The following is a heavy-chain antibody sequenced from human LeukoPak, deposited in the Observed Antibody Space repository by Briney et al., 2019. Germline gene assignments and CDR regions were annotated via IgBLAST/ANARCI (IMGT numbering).Heavy chain of an antibody. Sequence: GASVTFSCKASGYTFTIYGISWVRQAPGQGLEWMGWISAYNGKTKYAKKLQGRVTMTTDTSTSTAYMELRMLRSDDTAVYYCARDLRSYYYDSSGYYLLYWGQGTLVTVSS. CDR1: GYTFTIYG. V-gene: IGHV1-18*01. CDR3: ARDLRSYYYDSSGYYLLY. D-gene: IGHD3-22*01. J-gene: IGHJ4*02. CDR2: ISAYNGKT.